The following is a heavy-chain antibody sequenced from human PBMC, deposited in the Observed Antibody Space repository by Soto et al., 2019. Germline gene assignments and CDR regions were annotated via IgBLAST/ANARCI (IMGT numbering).Heavy chain of an antibody. D-gene: IGHD3-16*01. CDR1: GYTFTTYG. J-gene: IGHJ6*01. V-gene: IGHV1-18*01. Sequence: QVQLVQSGAEVRKPGASVKVSCKASGYTFTTYGISWVRQAPGQGLEWMGWISGYNGHTKYAQKFQGRVTMTTDTSTMTVSMALRSLRSDDTAVYYCAREGEMPYYYYGLDVW. CDR3: AREGEMPYYYYGLDV. CDR2: ISGYNGHT.